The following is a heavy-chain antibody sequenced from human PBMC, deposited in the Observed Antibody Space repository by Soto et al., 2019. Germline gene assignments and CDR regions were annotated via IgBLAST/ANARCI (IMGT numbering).Heavy chain of an antibody. CDR3: ALSRSGAVADSFAL. Sequence: WRSLRISSSAYGFTFSSDAMSWVRQAPGKGLEWVSAISGSGGSTYYADSVKGRFTIPRDNSKDTVYLQMNSLRDEDSAMFYWALSRSGAVADSFALRGQGSLATGSS. J-gene: IGHJ4*02. V-gene: IGHV3-23*01. CDR1: GFTFSSDA. CDR2: ISGSGGST. D-gene: IGHD3-3*01.